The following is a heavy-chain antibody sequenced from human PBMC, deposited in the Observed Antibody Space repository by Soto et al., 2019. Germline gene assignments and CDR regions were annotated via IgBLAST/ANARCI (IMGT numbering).Heavy chain of an antibody. V-gene: IGHV1-69*13. CDR2: IIPIFGTA. J-gene: IGHJ5*02. D-gene: IGHD3-22*01. Sequence: SVKVSCKASGGTFSNYAISWVRQAPGQGLEWMGEIIPIFGTANYAQKFQGRVTITADESTSTAYMELSSLRSEDTAVYYCARDRGPSSGYYPYWFDPWGQGTLVTVSS. CDR3: ARDRGPSSGYYPYWFDP. CDR1: GGTFSNYA.